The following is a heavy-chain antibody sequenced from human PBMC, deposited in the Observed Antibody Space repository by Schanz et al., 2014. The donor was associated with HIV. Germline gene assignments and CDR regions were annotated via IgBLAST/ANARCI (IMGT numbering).Heavy chain of an antibody. CDR3: AREDGWFGDIYYFGLDV. J-gene: IGHJ6*02. Sequence: DVQLVESGGGLVKPGGSLRLSCAASRFTFSVYAMNWVRQAPGKGLEWVSSIDSSSSYKYYADSVKGRFTISRDNAKNSLYLQMNTLRAEDTAVYYCAREDGWFGDIYYFGLDVWGRGTTVTVSS. D-gene: IGHD3-10*01. CDR2: IDSSSSYK. CDR1: RFTFSVYA. V-gene: IGHV3-21*01.